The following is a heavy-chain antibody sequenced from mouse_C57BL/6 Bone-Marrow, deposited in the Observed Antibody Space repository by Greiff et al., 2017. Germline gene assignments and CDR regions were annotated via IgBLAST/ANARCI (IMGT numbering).Heavy chain of an antibody. V-gene: IGHV5-17*01. CDR2: ISSGSSTI. CDR3: ARHYYDYDEGFAY. Sequence: EVMLVESGGGLVKPGGSLKLSCAASGFTFSDYGMHWVRQAPEKGLEWVAYISSGSSTIYYADTVKGRFTISRDNAKNTLFLQMTRLRSEDTAMYYCARHYYDYDEGFAYWGQGTLVTVSA. D-gene: IGHD2-4*01. J-gene: IGHJ3*01. CDR1: GFTFSDYG.